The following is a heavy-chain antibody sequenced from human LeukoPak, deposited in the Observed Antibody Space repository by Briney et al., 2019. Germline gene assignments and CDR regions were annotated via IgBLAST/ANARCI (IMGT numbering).Heavy chain of an antibody. CDR2: INHSGST. Sequence: SETLSLTCAVYGGSFSGYYWSWIRQPPGKGLEWIGEINHSGSTNYNPSLKSRVTISVDTSKNQFSLKLSSVTAADTAVYYCARVRRWWYFYYWGQGTLVTVSS. CDR1: GGSFSGYY. D-gene: IGHD2-15*01. CDR3: ARVRRWWYFYY. V-gene: IGHV4-34*01. J-gene: IGHJ4*02.